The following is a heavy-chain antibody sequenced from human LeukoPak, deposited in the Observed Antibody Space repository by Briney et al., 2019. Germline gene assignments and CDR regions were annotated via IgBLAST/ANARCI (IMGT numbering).Heavy chain of an antibody. D-gene: IGHD3-22*01. CDR2: IYPGDSDT. CDR3: ARTSYYYDSSGYYLGQYDY. Sequence: GESLKISCKGSGYSFTSYWIGWVRQMPGKGLEWMGIIYPGDSDTRYSPSFQGQVTISADKSISTAYLQWSSLKASDTAMSYCARTSYYYDSSGYYLGQYDYWGQGTLVTVSS. V-gene: IGHV5-51*01. J-gene: IGHJ4*02. CDR1: GYSFTSYW.